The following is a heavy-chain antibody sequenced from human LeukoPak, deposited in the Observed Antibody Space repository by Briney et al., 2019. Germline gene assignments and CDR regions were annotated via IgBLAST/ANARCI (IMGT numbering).Heavy chain of an antibody. CDR2: IRYDGSNK. J-gene: IGHJ6*03. D-gene: IGHD4-11*01. CDR1: GFTFSSYG. V-gene: IGHV3-30*02. CDR3: AKVSYSNDYYYYYMDV. Sequence: TGGSLRLSCAASGFTFSSYGMHWVRQAPGKGLEWVAFIRYDGSNKYYADSVKGRFTISRDNSKNTLYLQMNSLRAEDTAVYYCAKVSYSNDYYYYYMDVWGKGTTVTVSS.